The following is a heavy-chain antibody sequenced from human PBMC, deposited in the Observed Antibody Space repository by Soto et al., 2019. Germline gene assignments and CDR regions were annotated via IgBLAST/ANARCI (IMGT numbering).Heavy chain of an antibody. J-gene: IGHJ6*02. CDR3: ARGLRGIAVAGTDYYYYGMDV. CDR2: INPSGGST. V-gene: IGHV1-46*01. CDR1: GYTFTSYY. Sequence: ASVKVSCKASGYTFTSYYMHWVRQAPGQGLEWMGIINPSGGSTSYAQKFQGRVTMTRDTSTSTVYMELSSLRSEDTAVYYCARGLRGIAVAGTDYYYYGMDVWGQGTTVTVSS. D-gene: IGHD6-19*01.